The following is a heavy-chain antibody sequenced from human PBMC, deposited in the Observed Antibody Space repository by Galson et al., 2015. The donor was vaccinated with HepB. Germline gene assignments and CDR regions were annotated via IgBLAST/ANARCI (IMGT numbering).Heavy chain of an antibody. CDR2: FDPEDGET. V-gene: IGHV1-24*01. CDR3: ATIVGANGYFDY. CDR1: GYTLTELP. J-gene: IGHJ4*02. Sequence: SVKVSCKVSGYTLTELPMHWVRQAPGKGLEWMGGFDPEDGETIYAQKFQGRVTMTEDTSTDTAYMELSSLRSEDTAVYYCATIVGANGYFDYWGQGTLVTVSS. D-gene: IGHD1-26*01.